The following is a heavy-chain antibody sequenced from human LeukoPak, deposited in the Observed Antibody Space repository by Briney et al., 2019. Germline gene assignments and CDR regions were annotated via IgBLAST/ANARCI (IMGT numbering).Heavy chain of an antibody. CDR1: GFTFISYL. D-gene: IGHD6-13*01. V-gene: IGHV3-7*01. CDR3: ASGRRIAAAGTTPYYFDS. J-gene: IGHJ4*02. Sequence: GGALRLSCAGSGFTFISYLMSWVRQAPGKGREWVAHINQDGREKYYVASVKGRCTISRNNAKNSLYLQMNRLRAEDTAVYSCASGRRIAAAGTTPYYFDSWGQGTLVTVSS. CDR2: INQDGREK.